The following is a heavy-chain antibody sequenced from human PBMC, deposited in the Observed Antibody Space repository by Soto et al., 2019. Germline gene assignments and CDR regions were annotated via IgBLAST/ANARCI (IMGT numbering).Heavy chain of an antibody. CDR1: GFIFSNSW. D-gene: IGHD4-17*01. J-gene: IGHJ4*01. CDR2: VKSKTDSGTT. Sequence: GXSLRLSCAASGFIFSNSWINWVRQAPVKGQESVGRVKSKTDSGTTDFAAPVKGRFAISRDDSKNMVYLEMNSLKTEDTAIYYCTTDSYMTNIIVRFDYWGHGTLVTVSS. CDR3: TTDSYMTNIIVRFDY. V-gene: IGHV3-15*07.